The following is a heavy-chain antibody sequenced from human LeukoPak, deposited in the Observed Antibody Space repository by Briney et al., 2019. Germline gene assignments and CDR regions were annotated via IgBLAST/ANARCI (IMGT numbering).Heavy chain of an antibody. CDR3: ASDSSGWSAFDY. CDR1: GFTFSSYG. J-gene: IGHJ4*02. CDR2: IRYDGSNK. Sequence: GGSLRLSCAASGFTFSSYGMHWVRQAPGKGLEWVAFIRYDGSNKYYADSVKGRFTISRDNSKNTLYLQMNSLRAEDTAVYHCASDSSGWSAFDYWGQGTLVTVSS. D-gene: IGHD6-19*01. V-gene: IGHV3-30*02.